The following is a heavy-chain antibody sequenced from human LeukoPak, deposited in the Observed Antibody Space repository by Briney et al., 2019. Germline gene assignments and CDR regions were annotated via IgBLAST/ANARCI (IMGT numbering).Heavy chain of an antibody. D-gene: IGHD6-6*01. CDR3: ASPIAARRHAFDI. Sequence: SETLSLTCAVYGGSFSGCYWSWIRQPPGKGLEWIGEINHSGSTNYNPSLKSRVTISVDTSKNQFSLKLSSVTAADTAVYYCASPIAARRHAFDIWGQGTMVTVSS. CDR1: GGSFSGCY. CDR2: INHSGST. V-gene: IGHV4-34*01. J-gene: IGHJ3*02.